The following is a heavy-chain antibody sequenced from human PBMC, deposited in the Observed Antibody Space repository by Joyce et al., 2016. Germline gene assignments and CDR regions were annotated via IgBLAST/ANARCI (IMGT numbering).Heavy chain of an antibody. V-gene: IGHV1-69*01. J-gene: IGHJ3*02. Sequence: QVLLVQSGAEVRKPGSSVKVSCKACGGTFNSYVINWVRQVPGQGLEWLGQILPIFKTSNDGQRFQGRVTITADESTATAYMELTRLTSADTAVYFCATENGRDYLGASDIWGQGTKVIVSP. D-gene: IGHD3-16*01. CDR3: ATENGRDYLGASDI. CDR2: ILPIFKTS. CDR1: GGTFNSYV.